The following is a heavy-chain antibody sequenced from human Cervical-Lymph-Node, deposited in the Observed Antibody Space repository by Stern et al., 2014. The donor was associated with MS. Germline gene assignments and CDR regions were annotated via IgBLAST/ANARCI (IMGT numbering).Heavy chain of an antibody. V-gene: IGHV1-18*01. CDR1: GYTCTSYG. CDR3: ARGLLGSENAFDI. D-gene: IGHD2-15*01. CDR2: ISAVNPYT. J-gene: IGHJ3*02. Sequence: QVQLVQSGGEGKKPGGGVKVSCKASGYTCTSYGISWVRQAPGQGLEWMGWISAVNPYTNYAQQLLLRVTMTTDTSTSTAYMELRSLRSDDSAVYYCARGLLGSENAFDIWGQGTMVTVSS.